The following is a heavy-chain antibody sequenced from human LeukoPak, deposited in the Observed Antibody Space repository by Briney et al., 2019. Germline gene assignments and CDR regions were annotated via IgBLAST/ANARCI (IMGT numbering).Heavy chain of an antibody. J-gene: IGHJ4*02. V-gene: IGHV3-48*01. CDR3: ARLHPYYDFWSGYLDY. CDR2: ISSSSSTI. Sequence: GGSLRLSCAASGFTFSSYAMHWVRQAPGKGLEWVSYISSSSSTIYYADSVKGRFTISRDNAKNSLYLQMNSLRAEDTAVYYCARLHPYYDFWSGYLDYWGQGTLVTVSS. D-gene: IGHD3-3*01. CDR1: GFTFSSYA.